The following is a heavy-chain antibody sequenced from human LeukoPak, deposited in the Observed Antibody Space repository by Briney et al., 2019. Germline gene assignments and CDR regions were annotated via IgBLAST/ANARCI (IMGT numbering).Heavy chain of an antibody. Sequence: PGGSLRLSCAASGFTFSSYAMHRVRQAPGKGLEWVAVISYDGSNKYYADSVKGRFTISRDNSKNTLYLQMNSLRAEDTAVYYCARRYFDYWGQGTLVTVSS. J-gene: IGHJ4*02. CDR3: ARRYFDY. V-gene: IGHV3-30-3*01. CDR1: GFTFSSYA. CDR2: ISYDGSNK.